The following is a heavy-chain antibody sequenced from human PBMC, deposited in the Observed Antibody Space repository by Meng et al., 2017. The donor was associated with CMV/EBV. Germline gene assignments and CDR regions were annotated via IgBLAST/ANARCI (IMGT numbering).Heavy chain of an antibody. Sequence: VKVSCKASGGTFSSYAISWVRQAPGQGLEWMGGIIPIFGTANYAQKFQGRVTITTNESTSTAYMELSSLRSEDTAVYYCASGPERWYQPRRNWFDPWGQGTLVTVSS. V-gene: IGHV1-69*05. D-gene: IGHD2-2*01. CDR2: IIPIFGTA. J-gene: IGHJ5*02. CDR3: ASGPERWYQPRRNWFDP. CDR1: GGTFSSYA.